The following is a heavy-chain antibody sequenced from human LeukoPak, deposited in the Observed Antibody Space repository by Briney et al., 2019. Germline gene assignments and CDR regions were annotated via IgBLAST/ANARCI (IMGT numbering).Heavy chain of an antibody. CDR1: GFTFRNYD. Sequence: GGSLRLSCGASGFTFRNYDMHWARQVAGKGLEWVSTIVIGGDTYYPGSVKGRFTISRENAKNSLYLQMNSLRAGDTAVYYCARGEFYGSGSYLFDYWGQGTLVTVSS. J-gene: IGHJ4*02. V-gene: IGHV3-13*01. CDR3: ARGEFYGSGSYLFDY. D-gene: IGHD3-10*01. CDR2: IVIGGDT.